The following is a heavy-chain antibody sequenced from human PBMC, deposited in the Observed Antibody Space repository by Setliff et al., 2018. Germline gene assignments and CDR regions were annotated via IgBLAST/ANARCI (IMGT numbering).Heavy chain of an antibody. CDR2: INAANENT. Sequence: ASVKVSCKASGYTFSSYPMHWVRQAPGQRLEWMGWINAANENTQYSKKFQGRLTITRDTSANTAYMELSSLRSEDTALYYCARYNWNTNWFDPWGQGTLVTVSS. J-gene: IGHJ5*02. D-gene: IGHD1-20*01. CDR3: ARYNWNTNWFDP. V-gene: IGHV1-3*01. CDR1: GYTFSSYP.